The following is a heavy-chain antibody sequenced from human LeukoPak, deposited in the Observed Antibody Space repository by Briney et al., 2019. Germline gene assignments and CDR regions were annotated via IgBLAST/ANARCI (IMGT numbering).Heavy chain of an antibody. J-gene: IGHJ3*02. Sequence: GGSLRLSCVASGFTFSSYEMNWVRQAPGKGLEWVSYISSSGSTIYYADSVKGRFTISRDNAKNSLYLQMNSLRAEDTAVYHCARSGPMSAFDIWGQGTMVTVSS. V-gene: IGHV3-48*03. CDR1: GFTFSSYE. CDR2: ISSSGSTI. D-gene: IGHD3-10*01. CDR3: ARSGPMSAFDI.